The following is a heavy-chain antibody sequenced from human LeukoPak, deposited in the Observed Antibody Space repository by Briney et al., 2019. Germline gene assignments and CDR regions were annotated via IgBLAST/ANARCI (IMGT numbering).Heavy chain of an antibody. CDR2: IWYDGSNK. D-gene: IGHD5-18*01. V-gene: IGHV3-33*06. J-gene: IGHJ4*02. CDR1: GFTFSNYG. Sequence: PGGSLRLSCAASGFTFSNYGMHWVRQAPGKGLEWVAVIWYDGSNKYYVDSVKGRFTISRDNSKNTLYLQMNSLRAEDTAMYYCAKDRDTAMEIDYWGQGTLSPSPQ. CDR3: AKDRDTAMEIDY.